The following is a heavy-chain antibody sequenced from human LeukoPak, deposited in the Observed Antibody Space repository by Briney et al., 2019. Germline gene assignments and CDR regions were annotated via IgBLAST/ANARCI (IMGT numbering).Heavy chain of an antibody. CDR1: GGSFSRYY. J-gene: IGHJ4*02. D-gene: IGHD4-17*01. Sequence: PSETLSLTCAVYGGSFSRYYWSWIRHPPGKGREWVGEIIHSGSTNYNPSLKSRVRISVDTSKNKYSLKLSSVSAADAAVYYCASLEKDYGDHEFDYWGQGTLVTVSS. V-gene: IGHV4-34*12. CDR2: IIHSGST. CDR3: ASLEKDYGDHEFDY.